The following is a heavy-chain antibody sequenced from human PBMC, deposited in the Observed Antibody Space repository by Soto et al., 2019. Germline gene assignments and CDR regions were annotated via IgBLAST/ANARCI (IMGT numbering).Heavy chain of an antibody. CDR1: GFTFSSYA. CDR2: ISASAGST. D-gene: IGHD3-10*01. J-gene: IGHJ6*02. V-gene: IGHV3-23*01. CDR3: AKDAPIGKLLAYSGMDV. Sequence: GGSLRLSCAASGFTFSSYAMSWVRQAPGKGLEWVSAISASAGSTYYADSVKGRFTISRDNSKNTLYLQMNSLRADDTAVYYCAKDAPIGKLLAYSGMDVWGQGTTVTVYS.